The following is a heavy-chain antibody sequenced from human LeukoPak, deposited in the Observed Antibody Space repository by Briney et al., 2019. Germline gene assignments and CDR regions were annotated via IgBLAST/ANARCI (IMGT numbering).Heavy chain of an antibody. Sequence: SQTLSLTCGISGDSVSINSAAWNWIRQSPSRGLEWLGRTYYRSQWHYDYAMSVKSRIIINPDTSKNQFSLHLNSVTPEDTAVYYCARGYGLDYWGQGTLVTVSS. D-gene: IGHD1-1*01. CDR1: GDSVSINSAA. CDR3: ARGYGLDY. V-gene: IGHV6-1*01. CDR2: TYYRSQWHY. J-gene: IGHJ4*02.